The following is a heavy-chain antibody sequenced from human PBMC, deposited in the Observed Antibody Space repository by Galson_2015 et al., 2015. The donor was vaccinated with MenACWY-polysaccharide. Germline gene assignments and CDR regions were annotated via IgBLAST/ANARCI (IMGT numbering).Heavy chain of an antibody. CDR3: ARGRRDTAVAATAAVFLDY. J-gene: IGHJ4*02. Sequence: SVKVSCKASGYTLSSYGLTWVRQAPGQGLEWMGWISTNDGHTNYEQKFQGRVTMTTDTFTSTVYMELSSLTSEDTAVYYCARGRRDTAVAATAAVFLDYWGQGILVTVSS. CDR2: ISTNDGHT. D-gene: IGHD6-19*01. V-gene: IGHV1-18*01. CDR1: GYTLSSYG.